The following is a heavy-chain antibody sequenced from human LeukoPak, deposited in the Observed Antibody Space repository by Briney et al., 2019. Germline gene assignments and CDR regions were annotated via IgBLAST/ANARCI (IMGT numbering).Heavy chain of an antibody. Sequence: ASVKVSCKASGGTFSSYAISWVRQAPGQGLEWMGRIIPILGIANYAQKFQGRVTITADKSTSTAYMELSSLRSEDTAVYYCARHGEQWLVNDYWGQGTLVTVSS. CDR2: IIPILGIA. V-gene: IGHV1-69*04. J-gene: IGHJ4*02. CDR3: ARHGEQWLVNDY. D-gene: IGHD6-19*01. CDR1: GGTFSSYA.